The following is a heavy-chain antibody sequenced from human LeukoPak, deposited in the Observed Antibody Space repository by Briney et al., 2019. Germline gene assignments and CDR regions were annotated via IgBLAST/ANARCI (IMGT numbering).Heavy chain of an antibody. CDR3: VTTSVTHTRDP. CDR1: GNDFSDFY. CDR2: INPHSRAT. J-gene: IGHJ5*02. V-gene: IGHV1-2*02. Sequence: ASVKVSCKASGNDFSDFYFNWVRQAPGRELEWVGWINPHSRATHYAQRFRGRVTMEASITTAYMELNSLTSDDTAVYYCVTTSVTHTRDPWGQGTLVTVSS. D-gene: IGHD5/OR15-5a*01.